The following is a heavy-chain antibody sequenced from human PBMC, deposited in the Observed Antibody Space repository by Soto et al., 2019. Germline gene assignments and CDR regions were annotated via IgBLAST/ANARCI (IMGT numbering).Heavy chain of an antibody. CDR2: INRDGDST. Sequence: GGSLRLSCAASGFTLTTYWMHWVRQAPGKRLEWVSRINRDGDSTTYADSVRGRFTISRDSAKNTLYLQMNSLRAEDTAVYYCARDPAPIGWYDFRGQGTLVTVSS. J-gene: IGHJ5*01. CDR3: ARDPAPIGWYDF. V-gene: IGHV3-74*01. CDR1: GFTLTTYW.